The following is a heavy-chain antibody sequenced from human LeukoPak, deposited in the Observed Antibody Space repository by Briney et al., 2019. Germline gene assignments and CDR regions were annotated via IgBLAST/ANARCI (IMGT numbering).Heavy chain of an antibody. CDR2: VGASGSHT. Sequence: GGSLRLSCADSGVTFSIHGMNWVRQAPGKGLEWVSGVGASGSHTYFADSVKGRFSISRDNSKNTVYLQMNSRRAGDTALYFCARDLSSLGLDDWGQGTLVTVSS. D-gene: IGHD7-27*01. J-gene: IGHJ4*02. CDR3: ARDLSSLGLDD. CDR1: GVTFSIHG. V-gene: IGHV3-23*01.